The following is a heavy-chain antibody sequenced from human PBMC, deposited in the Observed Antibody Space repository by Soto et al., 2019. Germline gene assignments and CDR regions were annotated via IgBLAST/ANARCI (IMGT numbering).Heavy chain of an antibody. V-gene: IGHV4-4*02. D-gene: IGHD2-21*02. J-gene: IGHJ4*02. CDR1: GTSISSTFW. CDR3: ATLPPRIVVVTTEMLT. CDR2: IYHTGST. Sequence: SETLSLTCAVSGTSISSTFWWTWVRQTPGKGLEWIGEIYHTGSTKYNPSLRGRVTISVDKSNNQFSLDLRSVTGADTAVYYCATLPPRIVVVTTEMLTGGQGTLVTVSS.